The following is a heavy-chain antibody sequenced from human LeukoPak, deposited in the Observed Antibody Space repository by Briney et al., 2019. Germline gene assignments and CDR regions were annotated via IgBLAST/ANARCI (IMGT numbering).Heavy chain of an antibody. V-gene: IGHV3-66*01. CDR3: AKTVTTPYYYYYMDV. J-gene: IGHJ6*03. CDR1: GFTVSSNY. Sequence: GGSLGLSCAASGFTVSSNYMSWVRQAPGKGLEWVSVIYSGGSTYYADSMKGRFTISRDNSKNTLYLQMNSLRAEDTAVYYCAKTVTTPYYYYYMDVWGKGTTVTVSS. D-gene: IGHD4-11*01. CDR2: IYSGGST.